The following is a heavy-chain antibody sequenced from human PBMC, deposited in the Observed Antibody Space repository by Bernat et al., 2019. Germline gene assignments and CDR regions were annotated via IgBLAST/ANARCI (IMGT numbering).Heavy chain of an antibody. J-gene: IGHJ4*02. D-gene: IGHD6-13*01. Sequence: EVQLVESGGGLVQPGGSLRLSCAASGFTFGSYWMSWVRQAPGKGLEWVANIQQDGSETYYVDPVKGRFIISRDNAKNSLYLQMSSLRAEDTALYYCARGSPGYSSSWYLNYWGQGTLVTVSS. CDR1: GFTFGSYW. V-gene: IGHV3-7*03. CDR2: IQQDGSET. CDR3: ARGSPGYSSSWYLNY.